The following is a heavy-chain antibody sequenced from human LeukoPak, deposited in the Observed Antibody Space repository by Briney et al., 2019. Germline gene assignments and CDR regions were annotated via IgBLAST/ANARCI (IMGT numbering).Heavy chain of an antibody. J-gene: IGHJ5*02. Sequence: PSETLSLTCTVSGGSISSYYWSWIRQPAGKGLEWIGRIYTSGSTNYNPSLKSRVTMSVDTSKNQFSLKLSSVTAADTAVYYCARDTRIFWSGDYNWFDPWGQGTLVTVSS. CDR3: ARDTRIFWSGDYNWFDP. D-gene: IGHD3-3*01. CDR2: IYTSGST. V-gene: IGHV4-4*07. CDR1: GGSISSYY.